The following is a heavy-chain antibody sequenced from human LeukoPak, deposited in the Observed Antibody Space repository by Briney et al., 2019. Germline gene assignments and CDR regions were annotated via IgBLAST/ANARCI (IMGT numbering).Heavy chain of an antibody. V-gene: IGHV5-51*01. D-gene: IGHD5-12*01. CDR1: GSIFTSYW. J-gene: IGHJ4*02. Sequence: GASLQISCKGSGSIFTSYWIGWGRQLPGKGLEWMGIIYPGDSDTRYSPSFQGQVTISADKSISTAYLQWSSLKASDTAMYYCARHSGGYDPRPLDYWGQGTLVTVSS. CDR2: IYPGDSDT. CDR3: ARHSGGYDPRPLDY.